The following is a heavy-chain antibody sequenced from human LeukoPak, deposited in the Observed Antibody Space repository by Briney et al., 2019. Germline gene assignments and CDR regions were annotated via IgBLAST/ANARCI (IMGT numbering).Heavy chain of an antibody. CDR2: ADWDDEK. D-gene: IGHD3-22*01. Sequence: SGPALVQPTQTLTLTCAFSGFSLTTDGTCVSWIRQPPGEALEWLARADWDDEKFYSPSLRTRLTIFKDTSSNLVILSMTNMDPADTATYYCARTRRDSSATGRHYYAENWGQGALVTVSS. CDR3: ARTRRDSSATGRHYYAEN. V-gene: IGHV2-70*17. CDR1: GFSLTTDGTC. J-gene: IGHJ4*02.